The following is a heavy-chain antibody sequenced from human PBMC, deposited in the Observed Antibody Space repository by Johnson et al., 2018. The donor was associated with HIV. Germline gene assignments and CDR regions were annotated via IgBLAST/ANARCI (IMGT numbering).Heavy chain of an antibody. D-gene: IGHD6-6*01. Sequence: VQVVESGGGLVQPGGSLRLSCAASGFTFSSYWMSWVRQAPGKGLEWVANIKQDGSEKYYVDSVKGRFTISRDNAKNSLYLQMNSLRAEDTAVYYCAREVAARPRGGLSAFDIWGQGTMVTVSS. V-gene: IGHV3-7*05. CDR1: GFTFSSYW. CDR3: AREVAARPRGGLSAFDI. J-gene: IGHJ3*02. CDR2: IKQDGSEK.